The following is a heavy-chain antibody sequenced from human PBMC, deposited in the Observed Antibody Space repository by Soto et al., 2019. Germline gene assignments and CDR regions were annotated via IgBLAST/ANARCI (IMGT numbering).Heavy chain of an antibody. J-gene: IGHJ4*02. CDR3: ARDRLDDVTGTTEFDY. D-gene: IGHD1-20*01. V-gene: IGHV1-69*08. CDR2: IIPILGIA. Sequence: QVQLVQSGAEVKKPGSSVKVSCKASGGTFSSYTISWVRQAPGQGLEWMGRIIPILGIANYAQKFQGRVTITXXKXTXTAYMELSSLRSEDTAVYYCARDRLDDVTGTTEFDYWGQGTLVTVSS. CDR1: GGTFSSYT.